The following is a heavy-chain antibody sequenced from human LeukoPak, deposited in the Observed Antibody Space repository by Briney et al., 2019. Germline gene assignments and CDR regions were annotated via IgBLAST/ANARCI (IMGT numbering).Heavy chain of an antibody. CDR3: ARAPSCFDY. CDR2: IKQDGSEK. CDR1: RFTFRNNW. J-gene: IGHJ4*02. Sequence: GGSLRLSCAASRFTFRNNWMSWVRQAPGKGLEWVANIKQDGSEKNYVDSVKGRFTISRDNAKNSLYLQMNSLRAEDTAVYYCARAPSCFDYWGQGTLATVSS. V-gene: IGHV3-7*04.